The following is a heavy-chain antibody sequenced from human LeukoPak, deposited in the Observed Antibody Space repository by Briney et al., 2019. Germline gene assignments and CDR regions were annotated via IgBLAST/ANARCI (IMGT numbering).Heavy chain of an antibody. CDR3: ARMSSGSIFDY. CDR1: GGSISSDY. J-gene: IGHJ4*02. V-gene: IGHV4-59*08. Sequence: SDTLSLTCTVAGGSISSDYWSWIRQPPGKGLEWIGYIYYSGSTNYNPSLKSRVTISVDTSKNQFSLKLSSVTAADTAVYYCARMSSGSIFDYWGQGTLVTVSS. D-gene: IGHD1-26*01. CDR2: IYYSGST.